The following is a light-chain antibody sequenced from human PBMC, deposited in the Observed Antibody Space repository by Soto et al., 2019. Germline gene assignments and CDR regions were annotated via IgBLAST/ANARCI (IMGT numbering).Light chain of an antibody. CDR1: SSNIGADYD. CDR2: GDT. J-gene: IGLJ3*02. V-gene: IGLV1-40*01. CDR3: QSFDSSLSGVL. Sequence: QSVLTQPPSVSGAPGQRVTISCTGSSSNIGADYDVHWYQHLPGTAPKLLIYGDTNRPSGVPDRFSGSKSGTSASLAITGLQAEAEADYYCQSFDSSLSGVLFGGGTKLTVL.